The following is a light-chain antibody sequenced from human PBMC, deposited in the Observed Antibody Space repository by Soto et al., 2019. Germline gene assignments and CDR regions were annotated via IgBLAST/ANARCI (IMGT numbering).Light chain of an antibody. V-gene: IGKV3-15*01. CDR3: QKYNSWPLT. CDR1: QSVSSN. CDR2: GAS. J-gene: IGKJ4*01. Sequence: EIVMTQSPATLSVSPGERATLSCRASQSVSSNLAWYQRKPGQAPRLLIYGASTRATGIPARFSGSGSGTEFTLTISSLQSEDFAVYSCQKYNSWPLTFGGGTKVEIK.